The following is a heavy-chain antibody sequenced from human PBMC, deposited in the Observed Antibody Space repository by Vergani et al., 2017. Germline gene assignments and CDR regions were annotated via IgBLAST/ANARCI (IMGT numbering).Heavy chain of an antibody. V-gene: IGHV4-39*01. J-gene: IGHJ5*02. CDR3: ARHSTVEWLVKLGWIDP. D-gene: IGHD6-19*01. Sequence: QLQLQESGPGLVKPSATLSLTCSVSGASIRSSNYYWGWIRQPPGKGLEWIASIYYIGSNYYNPSLKRRVTISVDTSKNQFFLKLSSVTAADTAVYFCARHSTVEWLVKLGWIDPWGQGILVTVSS. CDR1: GASIRSSNYY. CDR2: IYYIGSN.